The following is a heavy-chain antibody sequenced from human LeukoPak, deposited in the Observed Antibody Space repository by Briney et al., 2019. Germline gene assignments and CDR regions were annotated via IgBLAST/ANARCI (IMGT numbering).Heavy chain of an antibody. J-gene: IGHJ4*02. Sequence: SLRLSCAASGFTFDDYAMHWVRQAPGKGLEWVSGISWNSGSIGYADSVKGRFTISRDNAKNSLYLQMNSLRAEDTAVYYCARDGYCSGGSCGWYGYWGQGTLVTVSS. CDR2: ISWNSGSI. D-gene: IGHD2-15*01. V-gene: IGHV3-9*01. CDR1: GFTFDDYA. CDR3: ARDGYCSGGSCGWYGY.